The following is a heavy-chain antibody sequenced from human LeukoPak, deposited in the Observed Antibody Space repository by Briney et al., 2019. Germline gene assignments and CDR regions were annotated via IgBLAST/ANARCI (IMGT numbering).Heavy chain of an antibody. V-gene: IGHV7-4-1*02. D-gene: IGHD3-22*01. Sequence: GASVKVSCKASGYTFTSYAMNWVRQAPGQGLEWMGWINTNTGSPTYAQGFTGRFVFSLDTSVSTAYLQISSLKAEDTAVYYYARGYYDSSGYYYIYWGQGTLVTVSS. CDR2: INTNTGSP. J-gene: IGHJ4*02. CDR3: ARGYYDSSGYYYIY. CDR1: GYTFTSYA.